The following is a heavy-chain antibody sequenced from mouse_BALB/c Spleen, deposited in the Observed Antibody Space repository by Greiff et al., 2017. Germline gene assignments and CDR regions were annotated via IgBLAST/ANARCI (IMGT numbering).Heavy chain of an antibody. V-gene: IGHV1-69*02. CDR3: TRCYYGSYAMDY. D-gene: IGHD1-2*01. Sequence: QVQLQQPGAELVRPGASVKLSCKASGYTFTSYWINWVKQRPGQGLEWIGNIYPSDSYTNYNQKFKDKATLTVDKSSSTAYMQLSSPTSEDSAVYYCTRCYYGSYAMDYWGQGTSVTVSS. J-gene: IGHJ4*01. CDR2: IYPSDSYT. CDR1: GYTFTSYW.